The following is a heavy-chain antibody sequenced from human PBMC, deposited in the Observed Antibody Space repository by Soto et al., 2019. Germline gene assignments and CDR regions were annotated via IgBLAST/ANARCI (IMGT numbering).Heavy chain of an antibody. CDR2: VKTDGIST. D-gene: IGHD5-12*01. V-gene: IGHV3-74*01. J-gene: IGHJ4*02. CDR3: AIYSDMVSGSYFDY. CDR1: GFTFINYW. Sequence: EVQLVESGGGLVQPGGSLSLSCAASGFTFINYWMHWVRQVPGKGLVWVSRVKTDGISTTYADSVKGRFTISRDNAKNTLWRQMNSLRAEDTAVYYFAIYSDMVSGSYFDYWGQGALVTVSS.